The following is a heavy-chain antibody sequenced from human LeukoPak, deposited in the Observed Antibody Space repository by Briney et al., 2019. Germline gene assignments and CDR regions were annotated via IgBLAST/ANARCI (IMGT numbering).Heavy chain of an antibody. CDR2: IWYDGSNK. Sequence: GGSLRLSCAASGFTFSSYGMHWVRQAPGKGLEWVAVIWYDGSNKYYADSVKGRFTISRDNSKNTLYLQMNSLRAEDTAVYYCARGALRTQWFGELTVHYYGMDVWGQGTTVTASS. CDR3: ARGALRTQWFGELTVHYYGMDV. D-gene: IGHD3-10*01. CDR1: GFTFSSYG. J-gene: IGHJ6*02. V-gene: IGHV3-33*01.